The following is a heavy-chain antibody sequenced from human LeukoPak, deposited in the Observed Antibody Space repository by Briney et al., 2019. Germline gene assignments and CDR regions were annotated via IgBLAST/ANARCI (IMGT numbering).Heavy chain of an antibody. Sequence: PGGSLRLSCAASGFTFSSYGMHWVRQAPGKGLEWVAFIRYDGSNKYYADSVKGRFTISRDNSKNTLYLQMNSLRAEDTAVYYCAKEGLGYCSSTSCYGLFDYWGQGTLVTVSS. CDR1: GFTFSSYG. D-gene: IGHD2-2*01. V-gene: IGHV3-30*02. CDR2: IRYDGSNK. CDR3: AKEGLGYCSSTSCYGLFDY. J-gene: IGHJ4*02.